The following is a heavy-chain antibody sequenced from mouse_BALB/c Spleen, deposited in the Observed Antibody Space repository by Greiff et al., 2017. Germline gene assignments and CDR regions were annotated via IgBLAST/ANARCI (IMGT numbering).Heavy chain of an antibody. J-gene: IGHJ3*01. D-gene: IGHD2-10*02. CDR2: IYWDDDK. Sequence: QVTLKVSGPGILQPSQTLSLTCSFSGFSLSTSGMGVSWIRQPSGKGLEWLAHIYWDDDKRYNPSLKSRLTISKDTSRNQVFLKITSVDTADTATYYCARRGEYGNYEFAYWGQGTLVTVSA. V-gene: IGHV8-12*01. CDR1: GFSLSTSGMG. CDR3: ARRGEYGNYEFAY.